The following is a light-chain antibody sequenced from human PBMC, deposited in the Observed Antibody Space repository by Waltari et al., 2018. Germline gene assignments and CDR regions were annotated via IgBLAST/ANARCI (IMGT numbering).Light chain of an antibody. CDR1: SSDVGGYNY. Sequence: QSALTQPASVSGSPGQSITISCTGTSSDVGGYNYVSWYQQHPGKAPKLMIYDVSKRPSWVSNRFSGSESGNTASLTISGLQAEDEADYYCSSYTSSSTLVFGGGTKLTVL. CDR3: SSYTSSSTLV. V-gene: IGLV2-14*01. CDR2: DVS. J-gene: IGLJ2*01.